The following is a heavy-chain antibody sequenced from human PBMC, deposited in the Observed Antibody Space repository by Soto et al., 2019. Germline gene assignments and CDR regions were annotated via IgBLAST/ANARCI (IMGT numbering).Heavy chain of an antibody. CDR3: EHFGSFDAFDI. J-gene: IGHJ3*02. CDR2: IYWDDDK. D-gene: IGHD3-3*01. Sequence: QITLKESGPSLVKPTQTLTLTCTFSGFSLSTSGVGVGWIRQPPGKALEWLALIYWDDDKRYSPSLKSRLTTTKDTAKNQVVLTMTNMDPVDTATYYCEHFGSFDAFDIWGEGTMVIVSS. V-gene: IGHV2-5*02. CDR1: GFSLSTSGVG.